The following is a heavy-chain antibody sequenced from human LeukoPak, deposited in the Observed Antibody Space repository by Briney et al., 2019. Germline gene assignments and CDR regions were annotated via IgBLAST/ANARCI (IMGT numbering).Heavy chain of an antibody. CDR1: GFTFSSYA. CDR3: ARDRRYYDSSGYPDY. CDR2: ISYDGSNK. J-gene: IGHJ4*02. V-gene: IGHV3-30-3*01. Sequence: GGSLRLSCAASGFTFSSYAMHWVRQAPGKGLEWVAVISYDGSNKYYADSVKGRFTISRDNSKNTPYLQMNSLRAEDTAVYYCARDRRYYDSSGYPDYWGQGTLVTVSS. D-gene: IGHD3-22*01.